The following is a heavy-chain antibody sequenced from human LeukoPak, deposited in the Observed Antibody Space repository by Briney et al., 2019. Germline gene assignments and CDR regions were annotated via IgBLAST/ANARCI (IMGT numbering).Heavy chain of an antibody. CDR1: DYTFTSYG. Sequence: ASVKVSCKASDYTFTSYGISWVRQAPGQGLEWMGWISAYNGNTNYAQKFQGRVTVTTDTSTSTAYMELRSLRSDDTAVYYCASRVREDAFDIWGQGTMVTVSS. CDR3: ASRVREDAFDI. J-gene: IGHJ3*02. V-gene: IGHV1-18*01. CDR2: ISAYNGNT. D-gene: IGHD1-26*01.